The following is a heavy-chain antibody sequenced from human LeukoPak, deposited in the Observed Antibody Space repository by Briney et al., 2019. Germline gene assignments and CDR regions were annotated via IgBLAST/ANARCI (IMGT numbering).Heavy chain of an antibody. J-gene: IGHJ3*02. Sequence: ASVKVSCKASGYTFTIYGINWVRQAPGQGLEWMGWISAYNGNTNYAQKLQGRVTMTTDTSTSTAYMELSSLRADNTAVYYCARRMADHDAFDIWGQGTMVTVSS. CDR3: ARRMADHDAFDI. CDR1: GYTFTIYG. V-gene: IGHV1-18*01. D-gene: IGHD2-8*01. CDR2: ISAYNGNT.